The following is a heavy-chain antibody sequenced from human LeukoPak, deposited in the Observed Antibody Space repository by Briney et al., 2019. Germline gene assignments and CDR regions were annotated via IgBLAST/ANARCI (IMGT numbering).Heavy chain of an antibody. J-gene: IGHJ4*02. CDR3: ARHVGNGDYFNY. CDR1: GGSISSGDYY. CDR2: IYYSGST. D-gene: IGHD1-1*01. Sequence: PSETLSLTCTVSGGSISSGDYYWSWIRQPPGKGLEWIGYIYYSGSTNYNPSLKSRVTISVDTSKNQFSLKLSSVTAADTAVYYCARHVGNGDYFNYWGQGTLVTVSS. V-gene: IGHV4-61*08.